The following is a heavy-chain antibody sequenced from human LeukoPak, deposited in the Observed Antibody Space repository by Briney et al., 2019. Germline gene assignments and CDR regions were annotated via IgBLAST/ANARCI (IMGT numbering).Heavy chain of an antibody. CDR2: INHSGRT. J-gene: IGHJ3*02. Sequence: SESPSLTCAVYGGSFSGYYWSWIRQRPGKGLEWIGEINHSGRTKNNPSLKSRVTVLVDASKNQFSLKLSSVTAADSAVYYCARSRAGNDFLSAFYAFDIWGQGTMVTVSS. V-gene: IGHV4-34*01. CDR3: ARSRAGNDFLSAFYAFDI. D-gene: IGHD3-3*01. CDR1: GGSFSGYY.